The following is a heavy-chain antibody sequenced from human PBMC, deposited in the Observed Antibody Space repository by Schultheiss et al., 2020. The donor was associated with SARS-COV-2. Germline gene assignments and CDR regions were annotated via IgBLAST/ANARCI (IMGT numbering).Heavy chain of an antibody. V-gene: IGHV4-4*08. CDR1: GGSISSYY. CDR2: IYYSGST. Sequence: SETLSLTCTVSGGSISSYYWSWIRQPPGKGLEWIGYIYYSGSTNYNPSLKSRVTISVDTSKNQFSLKLSSVTAADTAVYYCAREGVGTLAVFDYWGQGTLVTVSS. CDR3: AREGVGTLAVFDY. J-gene: IGHJ4*02. D-gene: IGHD1-26*01.